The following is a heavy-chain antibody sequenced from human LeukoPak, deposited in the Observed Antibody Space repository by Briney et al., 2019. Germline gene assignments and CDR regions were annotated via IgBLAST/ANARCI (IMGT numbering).Heavy chain of an antibody. CDR3: AKAPVTTCSGAYCYPFDY. V-gene: IGHV3-48*03. Sequence: GGSLRLSCAASGFTFSSYEMNWVRRAPGKGLEWVSYISSSGSTIYYADSVKGRFTISRDNSKNTLYLQMNRLRAEDAAVYYCAKAPVTTCSGAYCYPFDYWGQGTLVTVSS. J-gene: IGHJ4*02. CDR1: GFTFSSYE. CDR2: ISSSGSTI. D-gene: IGHD2-21*01.